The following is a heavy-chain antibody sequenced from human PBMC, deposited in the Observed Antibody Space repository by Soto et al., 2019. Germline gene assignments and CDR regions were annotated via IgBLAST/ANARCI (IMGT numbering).Heavy chain of an antibody. V-gene: IGHV1-69*01. Sequence: QVQLVQSGAEVKKPGSSVKVSCKASGGTFSSYAISWVRQAPGQGLEWMGGIIPIFGTANYAQKFQGRVTIAADESTSTASMELSSLRSEDTAVYYCARVWTPWAVPAAIFAYYYYGMDVWGQGTTVTVSS. CDR3: ARVWTPWAVPAAIFAYYYYGMDV. J-gene: IGHJ6*02. CDR1: GGTFSSYA. CDR2: IIPIFGTA. D-gene: IGHD2-2*01.